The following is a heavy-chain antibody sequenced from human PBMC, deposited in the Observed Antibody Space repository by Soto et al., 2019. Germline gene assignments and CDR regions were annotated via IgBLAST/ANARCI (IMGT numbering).Heavy chain of an antibody. D-gene: IGHD1-26*01. CDR3: ASSEINDGSYLPRMSVY. Sequence: GGSLRLSCAASGFTFSSYSMNWVRQAPGKGLEWVSSISSSSSYIYYADSVKGRFTISRDNAKNSLYLQMNSLRAEDTAVYYCASSEINDGSYLPRMSVYWGQGTLVTVSS. V-gene: IGHV3-21*01. CDR2: ISSSSSYI. CDR1: GFTFSSYS. J-gene: IGHJ4*02.